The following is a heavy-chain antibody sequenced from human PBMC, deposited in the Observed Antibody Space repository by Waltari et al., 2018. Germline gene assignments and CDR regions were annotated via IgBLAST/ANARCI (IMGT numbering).Heavy chain of an antibody. CDR1: GGSFSGYY. V-gene: IGHV4-34*01. CDR2: INHSGST. J-gene: IGHJ4*02. CDR3: ARGIAYYDYIWGSYRFYYFDY. D-gene: IGHD3-16*02. Sequence: QVQLQQWGAGLLKPSETLSLTCAVYGGSFSGYYWSWIRQPPGKGLEWIGEINHSGSTNYNPSLKGRVTISVDTSKNQFSLKLSSVTAADTAVYYCARGIAYYDYIWGSYRFYYFDYWGQGTLVTVSS.